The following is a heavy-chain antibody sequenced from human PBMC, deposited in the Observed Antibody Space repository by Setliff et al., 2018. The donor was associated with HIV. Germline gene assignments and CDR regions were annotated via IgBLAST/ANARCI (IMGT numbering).Heavy chain of an antibody. J-gene: IGHJ6*02. CDR3: ARDRVTGTANRYYGMDV. V-gene: IGHV3-23*01. Sequence: PGGSLRLSCAASGFTFATYAMNWVRQAPGKGLEWVSTITDSGDSTYYADSVKGRFTISRDNSKNTLYLQMNSLRAEDTAVYYCARDRVTGTANRYYGMDVWGQGTTVTVSS. CDR1: GFTFATYA. CDR2: ITDSGDST. D-gene: IGHD1-20*01.